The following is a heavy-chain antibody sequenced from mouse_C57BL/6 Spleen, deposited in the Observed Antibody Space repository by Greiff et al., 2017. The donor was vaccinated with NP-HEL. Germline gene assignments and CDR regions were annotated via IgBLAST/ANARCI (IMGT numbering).Heavy chain of an antibody. D-gene: IGHD2-5*01. CDR1: GFTFSSYG. CDR2: ISSGGSYT. CDR3: ARHGDSNYECYFDY. J-gene: IGHJ2*01. Sequence: DVMLVESGGDLVKPGGSLKLSCAASGFTFSSYGMSWVRQTPDKRLEWVATISSGGSYTYYPDSVKGRFTISRDNAKNTLYLQMSSLKSEDTAMYYCARHGDSNYECYFDYWGQGTTLTVSS. V-gene: IGHV5-6*02.